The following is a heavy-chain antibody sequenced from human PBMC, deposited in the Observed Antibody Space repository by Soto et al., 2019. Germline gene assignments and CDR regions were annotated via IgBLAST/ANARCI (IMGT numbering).Heavy chain of an antibody. J-gene: IGHJ5*02. Sequence: GSLRLSCAASGFTFSSYSMNWVRQAPGKGLEWVSSISSSSSYIYYADSVKGRFTISRDNAKNSLYLQMNSLRAEDTAVYYCAVGGYCTNGVCYPPNWFDPWGQG. D-gene: IGHD2-8*01. CDR3: AVGGYCTNGVCYPPNWFDP. CDR1: GFTFSSYS. CDR2: ISSSSSYI. V-gene: IGHV3-21*01.